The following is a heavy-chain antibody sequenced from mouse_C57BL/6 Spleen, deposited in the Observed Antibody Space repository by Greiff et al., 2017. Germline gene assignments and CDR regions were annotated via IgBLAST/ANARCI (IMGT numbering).Heavy chain of an antibody. V-gene: IGHV1-52*01. D-gene: IGHD1-1*02. CDR2: IDPSDSAT. CDR3: ARATMVDYAMEY. CDR1: GYTFTSYW. Sequence: QVQLQQPGAELVRPGSSVKLSCKASGYTFTSYWMHWVKQRPIQGLEWIGNIDPSDSATHYNQKFKDKATLTVDKSSSTAYMQRSSLTAEDSAVYYCARATMVDYAMEYWGQGTSVTVSS. J-gene: IGHJ4*01.